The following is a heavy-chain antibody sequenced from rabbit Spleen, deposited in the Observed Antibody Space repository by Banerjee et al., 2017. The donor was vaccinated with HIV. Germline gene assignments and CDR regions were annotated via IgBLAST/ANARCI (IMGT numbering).Heavy chain of an antibody. CDR2: IDVGSSGFT. CDR3: ARDAATSFSSYGMDL. D-gene: IGHD8-1*01. V-gene: IGHV1S40*01. Sequence: EESGGDLVKPGAPLTLTCTASGVSFSFSNYMCWVRQAPGKGLEWIGCIDVGSSGFTYFANWAKGRFTISKTSSTTVTLQMTSLTAADTATYFCARDAATSFSSYGMDLWGPGTLVTVS. CDR1: GVSFSFSNY. J-gene: IGHJ6*01.